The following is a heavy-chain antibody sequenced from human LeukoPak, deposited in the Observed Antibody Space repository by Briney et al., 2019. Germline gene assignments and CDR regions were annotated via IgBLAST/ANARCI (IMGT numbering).Heavy chain of an antibody. Sequence: PGGSLRLSCAASGFTFSSYWMHWVRQAPGKGRVWVSRINSDGSSTNYADSVKGRFTISRDNAKNTLYLQVKSLRAEDTAVYYCARGPSGWGSLDSWGQGTLVTVSS. D-gene: IGHD7-27*01. V-gene: IGHV3-74*01. CDR3: ARGPSGWGSLDS. J-gene: IGHJ5*01. CDR1: GFTFSSYW. CDR2: INSDGSST.